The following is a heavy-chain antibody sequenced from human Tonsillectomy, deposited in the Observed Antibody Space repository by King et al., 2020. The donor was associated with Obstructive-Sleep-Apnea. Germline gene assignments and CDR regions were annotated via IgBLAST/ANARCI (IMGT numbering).Heavy chain of an antibody. CDR3: ARADYDILTGRNWFDP. J-gene: IGHJ5*02. CDR1: GGSISSSSYY. V-gene: IGHV4-39*07. D-gene: IGHD3-9*01. CDR2: IYYSGST. Sequence: QLQESGPGLVKPSETLSLTCTVSGGSISSSSYYWGWIRQPPGKGLEWIGSIYYSGSTYYNPSLKSRVTISVDTSKNQFSLKLSSVTAADTAVYYCARADYDILTGRNWFDPWGQGTLVTVSS.